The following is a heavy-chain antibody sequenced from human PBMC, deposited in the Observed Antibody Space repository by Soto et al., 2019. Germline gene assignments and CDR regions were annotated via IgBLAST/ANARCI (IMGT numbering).Heavy chain of an antibody. V-gene: IGHV3-48*03. CDR2: ISTSGSTI. CDR3: ARDGYCTSTSCYNPV. J-gene: IGHJ6*02. D-gene: IGHD2-2*02. Sequence: HPGGSLRLSCAASGFTFSSYEMNWVRQAPGKGLEWVSYISTSGSTIYYADSVKSRFTISRDNAKNSLYLQMNSLRAEDTAIYYCARDGYCTSTSCYNPVWGQGTTVTVSS. CDR1: GFTFSSYE.